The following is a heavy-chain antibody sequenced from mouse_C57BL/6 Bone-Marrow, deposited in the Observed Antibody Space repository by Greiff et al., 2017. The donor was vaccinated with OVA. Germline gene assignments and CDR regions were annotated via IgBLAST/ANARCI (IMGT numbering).Heavy chain of an antibody. J-gene: IGHJ2*01. V-gene: IGHV14-4*01. D-gene: IGHD1-1*01. Sequence: VQLKQSGAELVRPGASVKLSCTASGFNIKDDYMHWVKQRPEQGLEWIGWIDPENGDTEYASKFQGKATITADTSSNTAYLQLSSLTSEDTAVYYCTTRVVARYFDYWGQGTTLTVSS. CDR2: IDPENGDT. CDR3: TTRVVARYFDY. CDR1: GFNIKDDY.